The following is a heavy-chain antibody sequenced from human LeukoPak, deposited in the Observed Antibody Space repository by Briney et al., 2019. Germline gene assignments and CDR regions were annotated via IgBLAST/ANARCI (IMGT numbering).Heavy chain of an antibody. CDR3: ARERYYCSSTSCYPEWFDP. V-gene: IGHV4-30-4*01. J-gene: IGHJ5*02. CDR1: GGSISSGDYY. Sequence: TSQTLSLTCTVSGGSISSGDYYWSWIRQPPGKGLEWIGYIYYSGSTYYNPSLKSRVTISVDTSKNQFSLKVSSVTATDTAVYYCARERYYCSSTSCYPEWFDPWGQGTLVTVSS. CDR2: IYYSGST. D-gene: IGHD2-2*01.